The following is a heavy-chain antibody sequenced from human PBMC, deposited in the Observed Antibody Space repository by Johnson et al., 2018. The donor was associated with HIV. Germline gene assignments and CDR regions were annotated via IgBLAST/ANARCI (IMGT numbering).Heavy chain of an antibody. J-gene: IGHJ3*02. CDR2: IRWNSGSI. Sequence: VQLVESGGGLVQPGGSLRLSCAASGFTFDDYAMHWVRHAPGKGLEWVSGIRWNSGSIGYADSVKGRFTISRDNAKNTLSLQMNSLRVEDTAMYYCVRGQSPLYDAFDIWGHGTMVTVSS. V-gene: IGHV3-9*01. D-gene: IGHD5-24*01. CDR3: VRGQSPLYDAFDI. CDR1: GFTFDDYA.